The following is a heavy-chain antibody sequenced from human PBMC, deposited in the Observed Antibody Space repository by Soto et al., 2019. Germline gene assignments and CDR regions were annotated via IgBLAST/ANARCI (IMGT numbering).Heavy chain of an antibody. CDR3: ARASRYYWNYMMY. CDR2: VSAYNGNT. CDR1: GYTFSNDA. Sequence: QVQLVQSGAEVKKPGASVKVSCKASGYTFSNDAITWVRQAPGQGLEWMGWVSAYNGNTNYAQKFKGRVTMTTDTSTSTAYMEIRSLRYDDTAVYFCARASRYYWNYMMYWGLGNLVTVSS. D-gene: IGHD1-7*01. V-gene: IGHV1-18*01. J-gene: IGHJ4*02.